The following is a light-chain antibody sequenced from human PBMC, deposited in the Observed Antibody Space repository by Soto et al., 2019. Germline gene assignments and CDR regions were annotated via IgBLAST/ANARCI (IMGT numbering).Light chain of an antibody. V-gene: IGKV1-39*01. CDR1: QSINTY. J-gene: IGKJ5*01. CDR3: QQSYEIPRT. Sequence: DIQMTQSPSSLSASVGDRVTIICRASQSINTYLNWYQQKPGKAPQLLIYAASTLQRGVPSRFSGSGSGTDFTLTISTLQPEDFATYYCQQSYEIPRTFGQGTRLEIK. CDR2: AAS.